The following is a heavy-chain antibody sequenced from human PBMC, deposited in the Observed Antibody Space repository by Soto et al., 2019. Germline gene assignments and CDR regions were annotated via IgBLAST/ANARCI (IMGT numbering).Heavy chain of an antibody. CDR2: IYDSGST. V-gene: IGHV4-31*03. D-gene: IGHD3-3*01. CDR1: GGSFSSGSYS. CDR3: AKGPIGRFSDI. J-gene: IGHJ3*02. Sequence: QVQLQESGPGLVKPSQTLSLTCTVSGGSFSSGSYSWSWIRQLPGRGLEWMGYIYDSGSTFYRPSLKGRVNILMDRSKNRFSLGLNSVTAADTAVYYWAKGPIGRFSDIWGQGTVVTVSS.